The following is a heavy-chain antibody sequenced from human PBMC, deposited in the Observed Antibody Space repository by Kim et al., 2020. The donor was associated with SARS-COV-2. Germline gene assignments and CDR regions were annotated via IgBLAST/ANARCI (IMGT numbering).Heavy chain of an antibody. CDR3: AKDQGPTYDFWSGSTDV. V-gene: IGHV3-30*18. D-gene: IGHD3-3*01. CDR1: GFTFSSYG. Sequence: GGSLRLSCAASGFTFSSYGMHWVRQAPGKGLEWVAVISYDGSNKYYADSVKGRFTISRDNSKNTLYLQMNSLRAEDTAVYYCAKDQGPTYDFWSGSTDVWGKGTTVTVSS. CDR2: ISYDGSNK. J-gene: IGHJ6*04.